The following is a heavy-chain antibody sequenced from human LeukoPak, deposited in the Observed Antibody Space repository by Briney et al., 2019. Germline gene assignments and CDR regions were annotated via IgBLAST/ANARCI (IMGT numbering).Heavy chain of an antibody. V-gene: IGHV3-7*03. CDR2: IKRDGSEK. D-gene: IGHD6-6*01. Sequence: GGSLRPSCAASGFTFSSYWMSWVRQAPGKGLEWVANIKRDGSEKYYVDSVKGRFTISRDNAKNSLYLQMNSLRAEDMALYYCAKDLKAARLGAFDIWGQGTMVTVSS. CDR3: AKDLKAARLGAFDI. J-gene: IGHJ3*02. CDR1: GFTFSSYW.